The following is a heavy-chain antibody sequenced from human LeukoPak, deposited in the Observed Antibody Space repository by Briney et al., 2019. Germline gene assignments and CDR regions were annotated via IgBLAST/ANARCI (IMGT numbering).Heavy chain of an antibody. Sequence: SETLSLTCTVSGGSISSSSYYWGWIRQPPGKGLEWIGSIYYSGSTYYNPSLKSRVTISVDTSKNQFSLKLSSVTAADTAVYYCAREGWAMVRGVDYQYYYMDVWGKGTTVTVSS. CDR3: AREGWAMVRGVDYQYYYMDV. J-gene: IGHJ6*03. CDR1: GGSISSSSYY. CDR2: IYYSGST. D-gene: IGHD3-10*01. V-gene: IGHV4-39*07.